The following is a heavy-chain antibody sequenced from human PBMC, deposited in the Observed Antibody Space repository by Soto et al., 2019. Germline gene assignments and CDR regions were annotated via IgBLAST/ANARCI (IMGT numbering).Heavy chain of an antibody. V-gene: IGHV4-34*01. D-gene: IGHD6-13*01. CDR2: INHSGST. CDR3: ARGMSSSLYRYYYYYMDV. Sequence: PSETLSLTCAVYGGSFSGYYWSWIRQPPGRGLEWIGEINHSGSTNYNPSLKSRVTISVDTSKNQFSLKLSSVTAADTAVYYCARGMSSSLYRYYYYYMDVWGKGTTVTVSS. CDR1: GGSFSGYY. J-gene: IGHJ6*03.